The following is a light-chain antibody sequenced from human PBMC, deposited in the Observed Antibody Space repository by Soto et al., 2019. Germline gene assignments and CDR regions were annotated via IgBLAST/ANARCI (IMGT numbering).Light chain of an antibody. CDR2: GAT. Sequence: EVLMTQSPGTLSVSPGEGATLSCRANESISVNLAWYQQKPGQAPKLLIFGATSRATGVPARFSGSGSVTDFSLTISSPQSEDFAVYYCQQYGSSPLTFGGGTKVEIK. CDR1: ESISVN. CDR3: QQYGSSPLT. J-gene: IGKJ4*01. V-gene: IGKV3-15*01.